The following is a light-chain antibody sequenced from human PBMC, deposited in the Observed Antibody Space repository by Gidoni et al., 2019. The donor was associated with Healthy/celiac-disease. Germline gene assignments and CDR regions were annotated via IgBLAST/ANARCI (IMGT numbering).Light chain of an antibody. CDR1: QSLLHSNGYNY. V-gene: IGKV2-28*01. Sequence: DIVMPHPPLSLPVTPGEPASISSRSSQSLLHSNGYNYFDWCLQKPGQSPQLLISLGSKRASGVPDRVSGSGGGTDFTLKISRGETEDVGVYDCMQALQTPRTFGQGTKVEIK. CDR2: LGS. CDR3: MQALQTPRT. J-gene: IGKJ1*01.